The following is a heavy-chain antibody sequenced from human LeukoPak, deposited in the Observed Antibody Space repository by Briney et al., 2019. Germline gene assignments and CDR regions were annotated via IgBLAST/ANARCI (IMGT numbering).Heavy chain of an antibody. J-gene: IGHJ4*02. Sequence: SETLSLTCAAYGGSFSGYYWSWIRQPPGKGLEWIGEINHSGSTNYNPSLKSRVTISVDTSKNQFSLKLSSVTAADTAVYYCARKFKVYYDILTGHYYFDYWGQGTLVTVSS. CDR1: GGSFSGYY. CDR2: INHSGST. CDR3: ARKFKVYYDILTGHYYFDY. D-gene: IGHD3-9*01. V-gene: IGHV4-34*01.